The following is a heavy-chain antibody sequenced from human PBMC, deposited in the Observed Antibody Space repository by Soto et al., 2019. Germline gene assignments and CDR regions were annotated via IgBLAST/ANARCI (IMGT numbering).Heavy chain of an antibody. CDR1: GFTFSSYA. CDR3: AKVAPKFRFLEWLLSYFDY. D-gene: IGHD3-3*01. J-gene: IGHJ4*02. V-gene: IGHV3-23*01. Sequence: GGSLRLSCAASGFTFSSYAMSWVRQAPGKGLEWVSAISGSGGSTYYADSVKGRFTISRDNSKNTLYLQMNSLRAEDTAVYYCAKVAPKFRFLEWLLSYFDYWGQGTLVIGSS. CDR2: ISGSGGST.